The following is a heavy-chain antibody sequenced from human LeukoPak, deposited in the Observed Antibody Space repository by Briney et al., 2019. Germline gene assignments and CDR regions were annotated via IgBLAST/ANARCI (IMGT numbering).Heavy chain of an antibody. CDR2: IYTDGNA. D-gene: IGHD6-13*01. Sequence: PGGSLRLSCAVSGFTFSSNYMSWVRQAPGKGLEWVSVIYTDGNAYYPDSVKGRFTISRDNSKNTLYLQMNSLRAEDTAVYYCVRGPRGSNRYGWFDPWGQGTLVTVSS. CDR3: VRGPRGSNRYGWFDP. V-gene: IGHV3-53*01. J-gene: IGHJ5*02. CDR1: GFTFSSNY.